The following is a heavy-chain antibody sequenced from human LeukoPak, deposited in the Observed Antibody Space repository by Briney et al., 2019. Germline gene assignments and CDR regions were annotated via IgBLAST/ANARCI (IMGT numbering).Heavy chain of an antibody. D-gene: IGHD3-10*01. V-gene: IGHV1-69*13. CDR2: IIPIFGTA. CDR3: ARGWSLRWFGEPPNWFDP. CDR1: GGTFSSYA. Sequence: ASVTVSCKASGGTFSSYAISWVRQAPGQGLEWMGGIIPIFGTANYAQKFQGRVTITADESTSTAYMELSSLRSEDTAVYYCARGWSLRWFGEPPNWFDPWGQGTLVTVSS. J-gene: IGHJ5*02.